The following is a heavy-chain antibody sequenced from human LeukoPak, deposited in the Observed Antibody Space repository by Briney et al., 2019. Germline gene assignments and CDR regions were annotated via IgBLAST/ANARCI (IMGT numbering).Heavy chain of an antibody. CDR1: GFTFSSYS. J-gene: IGHJ4*02. D-gene: IGHD2-15*01. Sequence: PGGSLRLSCAASGFTFSSYSMNWVRQAPGKGLEWVSSISSSSSYIYYADSVKGRFTISRDNAKNSLYLQMNSLRAEDTAVYYCARDCVGAGGSCYGDFDYWGQGTLVTVSS. V-gene: IGHV3-21*01. CDR3: ARDCVGAGGSCYGDFDY. CDR2: ISSSSSYI.